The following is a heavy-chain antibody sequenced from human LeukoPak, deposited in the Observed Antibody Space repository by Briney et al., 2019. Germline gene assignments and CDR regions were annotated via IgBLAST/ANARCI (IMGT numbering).Heavy chain of an antibody. CDR2: INPGNGDT. CDR1: GYTFTTYP. V-gene: IGHV1-3*01. Sequence: ASVKVSCKASGYTFTTYPMHWVRQAPGQRLEWMGWINPGNGDTGYSQKFQGRVTITRDTSASTAYMELRSLRSEDTALYYCARKDYFGSGVYFLDYWGQGTLVTVSS. CDR3: ARKDYFGSGVYFLDY. D-gene: IGHD3-10*01. J-gene: IGHJ4*02.